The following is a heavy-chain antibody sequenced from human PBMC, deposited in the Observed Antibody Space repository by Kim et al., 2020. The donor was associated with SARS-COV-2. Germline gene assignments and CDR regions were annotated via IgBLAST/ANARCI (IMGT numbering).Heavy chain of an antibody. D-gene: IGHD3-10*01. CDR1: GGTFSSYA. CDR2: IIPIFGTA. Sequence: SVKVSCKASGGTFSSYAISWVRQAPGQGLEWMGGIIPIFGTANYAQKFQGRVTITADESTSTAYMELSSLRSEDTAVYYCASLGWFGEPRILFDYWGQGTLVTVSS. J-gene: IGHJ4*02. V-gene: IGHV1-69*13. CDR3: ASLGWFGEPRILFDY.